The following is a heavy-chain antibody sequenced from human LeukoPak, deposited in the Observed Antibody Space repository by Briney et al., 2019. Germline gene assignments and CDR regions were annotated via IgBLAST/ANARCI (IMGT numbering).Heavy chain of an antibody. CDR2: IYYSGST. Sequence: SETLSLTCTVSGGSISSSSYYWGWIRQPPGKGLEWIGSIYYSGSTYYNPSLKSRVTISVDTSKNQLSLKLSSVTAADTAVYYCARATFYYDSSGYYFPFDYWGQGTLVTVSS. V-gene: IGHV4-39*07. D-gene: IGHD3-22*01. J-gene: IGHJ4*02. CDR3: ARATFYYDSSGYYFPFDY. CDR1: GGSISSSSYY.